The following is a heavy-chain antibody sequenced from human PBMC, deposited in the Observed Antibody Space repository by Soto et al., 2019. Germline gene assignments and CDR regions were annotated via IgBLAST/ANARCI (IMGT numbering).Heavy chain of an antibody. CDR3: ARDLLPGYSGYDKRDSEYYYYGMDV. Sequence: PSETLSLTCTVSGGSISSSSYYWGWIRQPPGKGLEWIGSIYYSGSTYYNPSLKSRVTISVDTSKNQFSLKLSSVTAADTAVYYCARDLLPGYSGYDKRDSEYYYYGMDVWGQGTTVTVSS. CDR1: GGSISSSSYY. J-gene: IGHJ6*02. CDR2: IYYSGST. D-gene: IGHD5-12*01. V-gene: IGHV4-39*07.